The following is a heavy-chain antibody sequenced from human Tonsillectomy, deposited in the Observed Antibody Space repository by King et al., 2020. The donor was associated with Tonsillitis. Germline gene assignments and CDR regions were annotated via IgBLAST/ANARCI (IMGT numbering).Heavy chain of an antibody. CDR3: ARDSHYDFWSGYYRHQGAVY. CDR1: GFTFSSYT. CDR2: ISSSSSYI. J-gene: IGHJ4*02. D-gene: IGHD3-3*01. V-gene: IGHV3-21*01. Sequence: VQLVESGGGLVKPGGSLRLSCAASGFTFSSYTMNWVRQAPGKGLEWVSSISSSSSYIYYADSVKGRFTVSRDNAKNSLYLQMNSLRAEDTAVYYCARDSHYDFWSGYYRHQGAVYWGQGTLVTVSS.